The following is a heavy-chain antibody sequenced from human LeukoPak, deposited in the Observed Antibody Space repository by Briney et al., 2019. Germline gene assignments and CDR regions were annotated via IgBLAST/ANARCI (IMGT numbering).Heavy chain of an antibody. V-gene: IGHV6-1*01. J-gene: IGHJ4*02. CDR1: GDSVSSNSAA. D-gene: IGHD6-19*01. Sequence: SQTLSLTCAISGDSVSSNSAAWNWIRQSPSRGLEWLGKTYYRSKWYNDYAVSVKSRITINPDTSKNQLSLQLSSVTAADTAVYYCARGGTKHSSGWYRGNQFDYWGQGTLVTVSS. CDR3: ARGGTKHSSGWYRGNQFDY. CDR2: TYYRSKWYN.